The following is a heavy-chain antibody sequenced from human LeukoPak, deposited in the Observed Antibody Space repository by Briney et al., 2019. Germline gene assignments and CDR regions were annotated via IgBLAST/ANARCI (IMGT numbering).Heavy chain of an antibody. CDR2: INQGGNEK. D-gene: IGHD6-13*01. CDR3: ARSGEYSSSWSDY. CDR1: GFIFGESFSGYW. J-gene: IGHJ4*02. Sequence: PGGSLRLSCAASGFIFGESFSGYWMSWVRQVPRKGLEWVANINQGGNEKYYVDSVKGRFTISRDNAENSLYLQMNSLRVEDTAVYYCARSGEYSSSWSDYWGQGTLVTVSS. V-gene: IGHV3-7*03.